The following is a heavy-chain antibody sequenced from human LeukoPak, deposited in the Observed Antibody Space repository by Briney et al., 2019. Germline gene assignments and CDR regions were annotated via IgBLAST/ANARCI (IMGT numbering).Heavy chain of an antibody. CDR2: INPNSGGT. CDR3: ARDLRYCGGDCYPASYWYFDL. Sequence: ASVKVSCKASGYTFTGYYMHWVRQAPGQGLEWMGWINPNSGGTNYAQKFQGRVTMTRDTSISTAYMELSRLRSDDTAVYYCARDLRYCGGDCYPASYWYFDLWGRGTLVTVSS. CDR1: GYTFTGYY. J-gene: IGHJ2*01. D-gene: IGHD2-21*02. V-gene: IGHV1-2*02.